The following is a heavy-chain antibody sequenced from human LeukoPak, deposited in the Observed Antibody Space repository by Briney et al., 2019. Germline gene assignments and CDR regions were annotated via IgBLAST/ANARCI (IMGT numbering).Heavy chain of an antibody. D-gene: IGHD2-2*01. CDR2: INHSGST. V-gene: IGHV4-34*01. CDR1: GGSFSGYY. Sequence: PSETLSLTCAVYGGSFSGYYWSWIRQPPGKGLEWIGEINHSGSTNYNPSLKSRVTISADTSKNQFSLKLSSVTAADTAVYYCARSRVVYCSSTSCYGPYYYYGMDVWGQGTTVTVSS. CDR3: ARSRVVYCSSTSCYGPYYYYGMDV. J-gene: IGHJ6*02.